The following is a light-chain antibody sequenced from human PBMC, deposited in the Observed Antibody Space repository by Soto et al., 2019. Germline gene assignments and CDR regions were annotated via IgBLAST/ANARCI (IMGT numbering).Light chain of an antibody. CDR2: DVS. CDR3: SSYTSSSTLVV. V-gene: IGLV2-14*01. CDR1: SSDVGGYNY. J-gene: IGLJ2*01. Sequence: QSALTQPASVSGSPGQSITLSCTGTSSDVGGYNYVSWYQQHPGKVPKLMIYDVSHRPSGVSNRLSASKSDNTASLTISGLQAEDEADYYCSSYTSSSTLVVFGGGTKLTVL.